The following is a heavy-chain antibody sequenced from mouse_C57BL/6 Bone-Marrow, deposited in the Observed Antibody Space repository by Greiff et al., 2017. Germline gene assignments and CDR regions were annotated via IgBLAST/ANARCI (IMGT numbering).Heavy chain of an antibody. Sequence: QVQLQQPGPELVKPGASVKMSCKASGSTFTSYWMHWVKQRPGQGLAWIGNINPSNGGTNYNEKFKSKATLTVDKASSPAYMQLSSLTSEDSAVYYCARAGDLLWSLWGQGTTLTVSS. CDR1: GSTFTSYW. V-gene: IGHV1-53*01. CDR2: INPSNGGT. CDR3: ARAGDLLWSL. J-gene: IGHJ2*01. D-gene: IGHD2-1*01.